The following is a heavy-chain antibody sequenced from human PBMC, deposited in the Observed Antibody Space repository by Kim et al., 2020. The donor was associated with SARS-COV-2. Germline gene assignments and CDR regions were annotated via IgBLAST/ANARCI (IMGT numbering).Heavy chain of an antibody. CDR2: IYYSGST. V-gene: IGHV4-39*01. CDR3: ARPGTRNSSWYAESLLSKYYYYGMDV. Sequence: SETLSLTCTVSGGSISSSSYYWGWIRQPPGKGLEWIGSIYYSGSTYYNPSLKSRVTISVDTSKNQFSLKLSSVTAADTAVYYCARPGTRNSSWYAESLLSKYYYYGMDVWGQGTTVTVSS. D-gene: IGHD6-13*01. J-gene: IGHJ6*02. CDR1: GGSISSSSYY.